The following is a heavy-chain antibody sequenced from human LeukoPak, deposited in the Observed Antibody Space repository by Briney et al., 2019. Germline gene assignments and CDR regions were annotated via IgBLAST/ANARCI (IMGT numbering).Heavy chain of an antibody. V-gene: IGHV3-30*02. D-gene: IGHD3-22*01. Sequence: GGSLRLSCAASGFTFSSYGMHWVRQAPGKGLEWVAFIRYDGSDKYYAGSVKGRFTISRDNSKNTLYLQMNSLRSDDTAVYYCARLVNRASWDSGGYYYSLWGYFDYWGQGTLVTVSS. CDR2: IRYDGSDK. CDR3: ARLVNRASWDSGGYYYSLWGYFDY. J-gene: IGHJ4*02. CDR1: GFTFSSYG.